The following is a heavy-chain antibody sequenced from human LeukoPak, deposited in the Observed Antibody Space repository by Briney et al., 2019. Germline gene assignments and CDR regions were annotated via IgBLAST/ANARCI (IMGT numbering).Heavy chain of an antibody. CDR3: ARLPLLLWFGEFDY. V-gene: IGHV4-39*01. CDR1: GRSISSSSYY. J-gene: IGHJ4*02. D-gene: IGHD3-10*01. Sequence: PSETLSLTCTVSGRSISSSSYYWGWIRQPPGKGLEWIGSIYYSGSTYYNPSLKSRVTISVDTSKNQFSLKLSSVTAADTAVYYCARLPLLLWFGEFDYWGQGTLVTVSS. CDR2: IYYSGST.